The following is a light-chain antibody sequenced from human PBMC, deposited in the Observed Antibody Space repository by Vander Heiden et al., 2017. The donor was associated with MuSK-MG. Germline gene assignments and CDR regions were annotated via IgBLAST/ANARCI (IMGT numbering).Light chain of an antibody. CDR2: DVN. CDR1: NSDVGAFNY. J-gene: IGLJ1*01. CDR3: SSYTSSSTYV. Sequence: QSALTQPASVSGSPGQSLTISCTGTNSDVGAFNYVSWYQQHPGKAPKLIISDVNKRPSGAINRFSGSKSGNTASLTISGLQAEDEADYYCSSYTSSSTYVFGTGTKVTVL. V-gene: IGLV2-14*03.